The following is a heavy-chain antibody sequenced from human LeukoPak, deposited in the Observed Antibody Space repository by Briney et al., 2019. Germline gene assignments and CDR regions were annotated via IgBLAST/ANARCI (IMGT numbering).Heavy chain of an antibody. CDR3: AVSRIVVPAAIDQFGYYGMDV. CDR2: IIPIFGTA. Sequence: GASVNVSCKASGGTFSSYAISWVRQAPGQGLEWMGGIIPIFGTANYAQKFQGRVTITADESTSTAYMELSSLRSEDTAVYYCAVSRIVVPAAIDQFGYYGMDVWGQGTTVTVSS. V-gene: IGHV1-69*13. CDR1: GGTFSSYA. D-gene: IGHD2-2*02. J-gene: IGHJ6*02.